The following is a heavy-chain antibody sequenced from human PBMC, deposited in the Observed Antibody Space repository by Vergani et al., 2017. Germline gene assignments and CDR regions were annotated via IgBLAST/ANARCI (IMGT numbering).Heavy chain of an antibody. D-gene: IGHD3-10*01. CDR3: AGPLWFEEKTYDAFDI. CDR2: ISSSSSYI. J-gene: IGHJ3*02. V-gene: IGHV3-21*01. CDR1: GFTFSSYS. Sequence: EVQLVESGGGLVKPGGSLRLSCAASGFTFSSYSMNWVRQAPGKGLEWVSSISSSSSYIYYADSVKGRFTISRDNAKNSLYLQMNSLRAEDTAVYYCAGPLWFEEKTYDAFDIWGQGTMVTVSS.